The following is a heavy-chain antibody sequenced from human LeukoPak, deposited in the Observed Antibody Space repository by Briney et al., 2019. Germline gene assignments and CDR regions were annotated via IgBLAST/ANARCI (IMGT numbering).Heavy chain of an antibody. CDR3: ARQKAGTDAFDI. J-gene: IGHJ3*02. D-gene: IGHD6-13*01. CDR1: GYTFSNYY. CDR2: INPNSGGT. Sequence: ASVKVSCKASGYTFSNYYLHWVRQAPGQGLEWMGWINPNSGGTNYAQKFQGRVTMTRDTSISTAYMELSRLKSDDTAVYYCARQKAGTDAFDIWGLGTMVTVSS. V-gene: IGHV1-2*02.